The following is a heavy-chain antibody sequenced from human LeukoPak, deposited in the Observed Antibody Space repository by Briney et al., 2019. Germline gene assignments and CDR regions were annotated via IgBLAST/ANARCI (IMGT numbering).Heavy chain of an antibody. CDR2: ISAYNGNT. Sequence: ASVKVSCKASGYTFTSYGISWVRQAPGQGLEWMGWISAYNGNTDYAQKLQGRVTMTTDTSTSTAYMELRSLRSDDTAVYYCARGSWGYSSSEFDYWGQGTLVTVSS. V-gene: IGHV1-18*01. CDR3: ARGSWGYSSSEFDY. CDR1: GYTFTSYG. D-gene: IGHD6-13*01. J-gene: IGHJ4*02.